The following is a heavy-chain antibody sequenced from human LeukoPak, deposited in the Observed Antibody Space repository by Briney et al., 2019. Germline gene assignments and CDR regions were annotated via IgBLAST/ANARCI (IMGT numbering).Heavy chain of an antibody. D-gene: IGHD5-12*01. J-gene: IGHJ4*02. Sequence: PGGSLRLSCAVSGFTVSSNYMNWIRQAPGKGLEWVSVIHAGGTTFYADSVKGRFTISRDNSKNTLYLQMNSLRAEDTAVYYCAKDRPIIVATTELDYWGQGTLVTVSS. CDR2: IHAGGTT. V-gene: IGHV3-53*01. CDR1: GFTVSSNY. CDR3: AKDRPIIVATTELDY.